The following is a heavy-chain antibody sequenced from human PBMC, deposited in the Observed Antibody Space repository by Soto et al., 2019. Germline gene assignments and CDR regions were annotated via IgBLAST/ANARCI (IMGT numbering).Heavy chain of an antibody. D-gene: IGHD3-10*01. CDR2: INPGNGNT. CDR3: ARGSGSHSDYYYYGMDV. V-gene: IGHV1-3*01. J-gene: IGHJ6*02. Sequence: ASVKVSCKASGYTFTSYGINWVRQAPGRGLEWMGWINPGNGNTKYSQQFQGRVIIDRDTSASTAYMELSSLRAEDTAVYYCARGSGSHSDYYYYGMDVWGQGTTVTVSS. CDR1: GYTFTSYG.